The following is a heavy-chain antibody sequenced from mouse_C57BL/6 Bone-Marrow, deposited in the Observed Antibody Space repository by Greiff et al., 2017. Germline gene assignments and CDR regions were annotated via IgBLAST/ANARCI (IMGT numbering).Heavy chain of an antibody. CDR3: ARRGGMDY. CDR1: GYAFSSYW. V-gene: IGHV1-80*01. J-gene: IGHJ4*01. Sequence: QVHVKQSGAELVKPGASVKISCKASGYAFSSYWMNWVKQRPGKGPEWIGQIYPGDGDTNYNGKFKGKATLTADKSSSTAYMQLSSLTSEDSAVYFCARRGGMDYWGQGTSVTVSS. CDR2: IYPGDGDT.